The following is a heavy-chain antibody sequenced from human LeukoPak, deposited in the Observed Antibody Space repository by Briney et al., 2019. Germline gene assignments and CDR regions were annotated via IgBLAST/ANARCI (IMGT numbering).Heavy chain of an antibody. CDR3: ARGSPYYYDSSGYLDY. J-gene: IGHJ4*02. CDR2: IYSGGST. D-gene: IGHD3-22*01. Sequence: PGGSLRLSCAASGFTFSNAWMNWVRQAPGKGLEWGSVIYSGGSTYYADSVKGRFTISRDNSKNTLYLQMNSLRAEDTAVYYCARGSPYYYDSSGYLDYWGQGTLVTVSS. CDR1: GFTFSNAW. V-gene: IGHV3-53*01.